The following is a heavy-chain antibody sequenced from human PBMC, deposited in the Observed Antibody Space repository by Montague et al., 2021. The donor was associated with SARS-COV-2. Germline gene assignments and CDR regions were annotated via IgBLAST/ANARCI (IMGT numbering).Heavy chain of an antibody. Sequence: SETLSLTCTVSGGSISSYYWSWIRQPPGKGLEWIGYIYYSGSTXXXPSXTSRVTISVDTSKNQFSLKLSSVTASDTAVYYCARGGYYAYAFDIWGQGTMVTVSS. V-gene: IGHV4-59*01. J-gene: IGHJ3*02. CDR3: ARGGYYAYAFDI. CDR1: GGSISSYY. D-gene: IGHD3-10*01. CDR2: IYYSGST.